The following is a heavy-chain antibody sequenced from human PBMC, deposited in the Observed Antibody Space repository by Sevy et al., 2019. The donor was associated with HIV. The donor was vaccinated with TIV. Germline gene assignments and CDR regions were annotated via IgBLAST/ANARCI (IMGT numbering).Heavy chain of an antibody. CDR3: ARGYYYDSSGYSPSFDY. D-gene: IGHD3-22*01. V-gene: IGHV1-3*01. CDR2: INAGNGNT. Sequence: ASVKVSCKASGYTFTSYAMHWVRQAPGQRLEWMGWINAGNGNTKYSQKFQGRVTITRDTSASTAYMGLSSLRSEDTAVYYCARGYYYDSSGYSPSFDYWGQGTLVTVSS. CDR1: GYTFTSYA. J-gene: IGHJ4*02.